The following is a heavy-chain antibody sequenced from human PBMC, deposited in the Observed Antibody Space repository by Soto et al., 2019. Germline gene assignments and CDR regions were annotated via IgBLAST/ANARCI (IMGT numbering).Heavy chain of an antibody. V-gene: IGHV3-23*01. Sequence: EAQLLESGGGLVLPGGSLRLSCAVSGFTFNNYAISWVRQPPGKGLEWVSSITSSGGSTYYADSVKGRLTISRDNSENTLYLQMNSLRVEDTAVYYCAKRKYGDYVGGFDRWGQGTLVTVSS. CDR1: GFTFNNYA. CDR2: ITSSGGST. CDR3: AKRKYGDYVGGFDR. D-gene: IGHD4-17*01. J-gene: IGHJ4*02.